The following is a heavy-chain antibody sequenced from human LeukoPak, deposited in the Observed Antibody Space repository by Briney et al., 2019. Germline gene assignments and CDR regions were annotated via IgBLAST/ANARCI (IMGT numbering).Heavy chain of an antibody. CDR3: ARVRKLRTRGVMDPLDY. CDR1: GFTFNYYW. V-gene: IGHV3-7*01. Sequence: PGGSLRLSCVASGFTFNYYWLTWVRQAPGKGLEWVANIQQDGSEKYYVDSVKGRFIISRDNAKNSLYLQMNSLRAEDTAVYYCARVRKLRTRGVMDPLDYWGQGTLVTVSS. D-gene: IGHD3-10*01. J-gene: IGHJ4*02. CDR2: IQQDGSEK.